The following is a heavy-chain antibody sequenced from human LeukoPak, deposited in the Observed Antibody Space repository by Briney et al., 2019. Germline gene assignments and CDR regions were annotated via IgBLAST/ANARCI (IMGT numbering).Heavy chain of an antibody. J-gene: IGHJ5*02. CDR2: IYYSGST. V-gene: IGHV4-39*07. Sequence: SETLSLTCTVSGGSISSSSYYWGWIRQPPGKGLEWIGSIYYSGSTYYNPSLKSRVTISVDTSKNQFSLKLSSVTAADTAVYYCARGYCSGGSCFWFDPWGQGTLSPSPQ. D-gene: IGHD2-15*01. CDR3: ARGYCSGGSCFWFDP. CDR1: GGSISSSSYY.